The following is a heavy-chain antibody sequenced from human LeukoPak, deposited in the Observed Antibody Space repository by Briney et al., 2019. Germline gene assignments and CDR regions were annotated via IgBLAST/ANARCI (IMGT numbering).Heavy chain of an antibody. CDR1: GFTFSSYS. J-gene: IGHJ3*02. CDR2: ISSSSSYI. CDR3: AKDRRGGSYYAATLDI. D-gene: IGHD1-26*01. Sequence: GGSLRLSCAASGFTFSSYSMNWVRQAPGKGLEWVSSISSSSSYIYYADSVKGRFTISRDNSKNTLYVQMNSLRVEDTAVYYCAKDRRGGSYYAATLDIWGQGTMVTVSS. V-gene: IGHV3-21*04.